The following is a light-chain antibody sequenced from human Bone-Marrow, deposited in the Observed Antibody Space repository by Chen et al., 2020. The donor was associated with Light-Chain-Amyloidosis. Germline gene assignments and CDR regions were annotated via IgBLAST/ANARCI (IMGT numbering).Light chain of an antibody. CDR3: QKFDTAPFT. V-gene: IGKV1-13*02. CDR1: QGTTTA. J-gene: IGKJ3*01. Sequence: AIRLTQSPSSLSASVGDRISITCRASQGTTTAVAWYQQKPGKAPNLLIYDASILESGVPSRFSGSGSGTDFTLTISSLQPEDVATYYCQKFDTAPFTFGPGTTVDIK. CDR2: DAS.